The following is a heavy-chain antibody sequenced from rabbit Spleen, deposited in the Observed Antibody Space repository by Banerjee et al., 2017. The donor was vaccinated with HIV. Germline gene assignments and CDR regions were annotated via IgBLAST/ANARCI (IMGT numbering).Heavy chain of an antibody. CDR3: AGDLVAVIGWNFNL. J-gene: IGHJ4*01. D-gene: IGHD1-1*01. V-gene: IGHV1S7*01. CDR1: GFGFSSVY. CDR2: IDPIFTYT. Sequence: QLKETGGGLVQPGGSLTLSCKASGFGFSSVYMSWVRQAPGKGLEWIGSIDPIFTYTYYANGVNGRFTISRDNAQNTVDLQMNSLTAADTATYFCAGDLVAVIGWNFNLWVQGTLVTVS.